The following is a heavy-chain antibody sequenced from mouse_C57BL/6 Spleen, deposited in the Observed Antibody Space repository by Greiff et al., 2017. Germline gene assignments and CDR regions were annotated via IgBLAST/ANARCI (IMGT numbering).Heavy chain of an antibody. V-gene: IGHV1-15*01. J-gene: IGHJ3*01. D-gene: IGHD2-4*01. CDR2: IDPETGGT. CDR3: TRGGLRKRAGFAY. Sequence: VQLQQSGAELVRPGASVTLSCKASGYTFTDYEMHWVKQTPVPGLEWIGAIDPETGGTAYNQKFKGQAILTADKSSSTAYMEVRSLTSEDSAVDYCTRGGLRKRAGFAYWGKGTLVTVSA. CDR1: GYTFTDYE.